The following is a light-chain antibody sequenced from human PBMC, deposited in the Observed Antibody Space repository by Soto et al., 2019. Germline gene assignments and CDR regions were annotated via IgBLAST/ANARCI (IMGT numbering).Light chain of an antibody. Sequence: QSVLTQQPSASGTPGQRVTISCSGSSSNIGSYTVNWYQQLPGTAPKLLIHTNIQRPSGVPDRFSGSKSGTSASLAISGLQSEDEADYYCAGWDDSLNGWVFGGGTQLTVL. CDR2: TNI. CDR3: AGWDDSLNGWV. CDR1: SSNIGSYT. J-gene: IGLJ3*02. V-gene: IGLV1-44*01.